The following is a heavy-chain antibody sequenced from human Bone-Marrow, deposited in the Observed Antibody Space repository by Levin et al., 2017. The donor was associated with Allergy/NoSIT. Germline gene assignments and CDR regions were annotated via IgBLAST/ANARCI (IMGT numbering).Heavy chain of an antibody. J-gene: IGHJ6*02. Sequence: AGGSLRLSCAASGFTFSSYWMSWVRQAPGKGLEWVANIKQDGSEKYYVDSVKGRFTISRDNAKNSLYLQMNSLRAEDTAVYYCARALAGCSSTSCPLGYYYYGMDVWGQGTTVTVSS. D-gene: IGHD2-2*01. CDR2: IKQDGSEK. CDR3: ARALAGCSSTSCPLGYYYYGMDV. V-gene: IGHV3-7*01. CDR1: GFTFSSYW.